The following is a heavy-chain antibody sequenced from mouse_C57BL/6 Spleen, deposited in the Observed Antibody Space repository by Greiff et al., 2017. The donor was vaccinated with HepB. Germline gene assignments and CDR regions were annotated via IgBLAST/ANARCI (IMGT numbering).Heavy chain of an antibody. V-gene: IGHV5-4*01. Sequence: EVHLVESGGGLVKPGGSLKLSCAASGFTFSSYAMSWVRQTPEKRLEWVATISDGGSYTYYPDNVKGRFTLSRDNAKNNLYLQMSHLKSEDTAMYYCARDKGYYGSSYAMDYWGQGTSVTVSS. CDR1: GFTFSSYA. J-gene: IGHJ4*01. CDR3: ARDKGYYGSSYAMDY. D-gene: IGHD1-1*01. CDR2: ISDGGSYT.